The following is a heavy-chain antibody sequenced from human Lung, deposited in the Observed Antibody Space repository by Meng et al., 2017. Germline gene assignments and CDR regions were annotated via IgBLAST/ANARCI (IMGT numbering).Heavy chain of an antibody. V-gene: IGHV4-34*01. Sequence: QVQLKQWGAGLLKPSETLSLTGVVSGGSFSDYYWSWIRQPPGKGLEWIGEINHSGSTNYNPSLESRATISVATSQNNLSLKLSSVTAADSAVYYCARGPTTMAHDFDYWGQGTLVTVSS. CDR2: INHSGST. D-gene: IGHD4-11*01. CDR3: ARGPTTMAHDFDY. J-gene: IGHJ4*02. CDR1: GGSFSDYY.